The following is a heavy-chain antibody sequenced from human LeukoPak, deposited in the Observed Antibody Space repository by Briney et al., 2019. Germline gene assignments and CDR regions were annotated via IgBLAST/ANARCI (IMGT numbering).Heavy chain of an antibody. D-gene: IGHD2-21*01. V-gene: IGHV1-69*04. CDR3: ARELVRATSNWFDP. CDR1: GGTFSSYA. CDR2: IIPILGIA. Sequence: SVKVSCKASGGTFSSYAISWVRQAPGQGLEWMGRIIPILGIANYAQKFQGRVTITADKSTSTAYMELSSLRSEDTAVYYCARELVRATSNWFDPWGQGTLVTVSS. J-gene: IGHJ5*02.